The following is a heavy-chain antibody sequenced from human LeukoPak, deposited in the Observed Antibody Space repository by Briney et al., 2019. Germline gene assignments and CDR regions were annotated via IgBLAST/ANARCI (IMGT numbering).Heavy chain of an antibody. J-gene: IGHJ4*02. CDR3: AKLSGYDFWNYFDY. Sequence: GGSLRLSCAASGFTFSSYAMSWVRQAPGKGLEWVSAISGSGGGTYYADSVKGRFTISRDNSKNTLYLQMNSLRAEDTAVYYCAKLSGYDFWNYFDYWGQGTLVTVSS. V-gene: IGHV3-23*01. D-gene: IGHD3-3*01. CDR1: GFTFSSYA. CDR2: ISGSGGGT.